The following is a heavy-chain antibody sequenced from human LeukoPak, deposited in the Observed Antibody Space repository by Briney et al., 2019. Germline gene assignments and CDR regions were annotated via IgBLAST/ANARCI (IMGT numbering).Heavy chain of an antibody. CDR3: ATPPVVATIRGDI. V-gene: IGHV3-23*01. CDR1: GFTFTAFA. J-gene: IGHJ3*02. D-gene: IGHD5-24*01. Sequence: GGSLRLSCAASGFTFTAFAMSWVRQAPGKGLDWVSSVSGSGDSTYYADSVQGRFTISRDNSKNTLYLQMNSLRAEDTAVYYCATPPVVATIRGDIWGQGTMVTVPS. CDR2: VSGSGDST.